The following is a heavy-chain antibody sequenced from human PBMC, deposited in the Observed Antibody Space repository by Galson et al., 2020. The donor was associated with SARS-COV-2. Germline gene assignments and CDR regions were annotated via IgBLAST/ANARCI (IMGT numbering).Heavy chain of an antibody. V-gene: IGHV3-23*01. CDR1: GFTFRNYA. CDR2: ISGSDNSI. CDR3: AKGQDYYDRSGYYGASFDA. Sequence: GESLKISCAGSGFTFRNYAMSWVRQTPGKGLEWVSAISGSDNSIYYADSVKGRFTISRDNSKNTVYLQMNSLRVGDSAIYHCAKGQDYYDRSGYYGASFDAWGQGTLVSVSS. J-gene: IGHJ5*02. D-gene: IGHD3-22*01.